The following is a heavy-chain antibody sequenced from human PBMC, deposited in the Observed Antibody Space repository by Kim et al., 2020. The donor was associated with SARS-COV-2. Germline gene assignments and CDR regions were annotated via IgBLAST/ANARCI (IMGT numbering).Heavy chain of an antibody. CDR2: INHSGST. V-gene: IGHV4-34*01. CDR1: GGSFSGYY. D-gene: IGHD3-16*01. Sequence: SETLSLTCAVYGGSFSGYYWSWIRQPPGKGLEWIGEINHSGSTNYNPSLKSRVTISVDTSKNQFSLKLSSVTAADTAVYYCARGHASRPLWGAARGGFDYWGQGTLVTVSS. J-gene: IGHJ4*02. CDR3: ARGHASRPLWGAARGGFDY.